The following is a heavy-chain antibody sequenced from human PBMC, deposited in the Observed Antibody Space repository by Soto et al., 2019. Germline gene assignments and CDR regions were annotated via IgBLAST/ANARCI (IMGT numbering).Heavy chain of an antibody. J-gene: IGHJ6*03. V-gene: IGHV1-69*08. CDR1: GGTLSSYT. CDR3: ARELGGYDYLYYYYYMDV. Sequence: QVQLVQSGAEVKKPGSSVKVSCKASGGTLSSYTFSWVRQAPGQGLEWMGRVIPNLGVTNYAKKFQGRFTIVVDTSTSTVYMELSSLTSEDTAVYYCARELGGYDYLYYYYYMDVWGEGTTVTVSS. CDR2: VIPNLGVT. D-gene: IGHD5-12*01.